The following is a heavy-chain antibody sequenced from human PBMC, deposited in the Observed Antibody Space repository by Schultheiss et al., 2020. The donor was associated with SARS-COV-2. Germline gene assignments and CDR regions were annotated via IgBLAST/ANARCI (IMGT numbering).Heavy chain of an antibody. J-gene: IGHJ4*02. CDR3: ARAPHYYDSSGYELALFDY. CDR1: GGSFSGYY. D-gene: IGHD3-22*01. CDR2: IYYSGST. V-gene: IGHV4-59*08. Sequence: SETLSLTCAVYGGSFSGYYWSWIRQPPGKGLEWIGYIYYSGSTNYNPSLKSRVTISVDTSKNQFSLKLSSVTAADTAVYYCARAPHYYDSSGYELALFDYWGQGTLVTVSS.